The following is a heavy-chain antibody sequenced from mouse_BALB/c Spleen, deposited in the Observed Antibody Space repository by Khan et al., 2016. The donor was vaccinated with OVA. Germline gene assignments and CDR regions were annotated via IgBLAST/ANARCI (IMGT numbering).Heavy chain of an antibody. Sequence: EVQLVESGGGLVKPGGSLKLSCAASGFTFSSYAMSWVRQTPEKRLEWVATISSGGSYTYYPESVKGRLTISRDNAKNTLYLQMSSLRSEATAMYYCARQGITTLALDYWGQGTTLTVSS. D-gene: IGHD1-1*01. CDR3: ARQGITTLALDY. CDR2: ISSGGSYT. CDR1: GFTFSSYA. V-gene: IGHV5-9-3*01. J-gene: IGHJ2*01.